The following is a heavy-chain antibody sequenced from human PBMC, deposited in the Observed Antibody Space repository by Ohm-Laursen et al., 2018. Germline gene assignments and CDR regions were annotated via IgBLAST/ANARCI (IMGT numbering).Heavy chain of an antibody. D-gene: IGHD3-22*01. J-gene: IGHJ4*02. V-gene: IGHV3-33*01. CDR1: GFTFSSYG. CDR2: IWYDGSNK. Sequence: RSLRLSCAASGFTFSSYGMHWVRQAPGKGLEWVAVIWYDGSNKYYADSVKGRFTISRDNSKNTLYLQMNSLRAEDTAVYYCARDRDSSGRYYFDYWGQGTLVTVSS. CDR3: ARDRDSSGRYYFDY.